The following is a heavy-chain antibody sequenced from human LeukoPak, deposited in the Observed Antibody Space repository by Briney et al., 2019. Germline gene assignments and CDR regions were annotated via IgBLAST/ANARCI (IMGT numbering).Heavy chain of an antibody. J-gene: IGHJ6*02. CDR3: ARPDTRITMVRGAKGYGMDV. CDR2: ISAYNGNT. D-gene: IGHD3-10*01. CDR1: GYTFTSYG. V-gene: IGHV1-18*01. Sequence: ASVKVSCKASGYTFTSYGISWVRQAPGQGLEWMGWISAYNGNTNYAQKFQGRVTMTRDTSISTAYMELSRLRSDDTAVYYCARPDTRITMVRGAKGYGMDVWGQGTTVTVSS.